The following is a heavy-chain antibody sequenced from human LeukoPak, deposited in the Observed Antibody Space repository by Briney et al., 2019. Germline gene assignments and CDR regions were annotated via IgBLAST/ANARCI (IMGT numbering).Heavy chain of an antibody. CDR2: IIPIFGTA. D-gene: IGHD6-13*01. Sequence: SVKVSCKASGGTFSSYAISWVRQAPGQGLEWMGGIIPIFGTANYAQKFQGRVTITTDESTSTAYMELSSLRSEDTAVYYCARDLGQHNWFDPWGQGTLVTVSS. J-gene: IGHJ5*02. CDR3: ARDLGQHNWFDP. CDR1: GGTFSSYA. V-gene: IGHV1-69*05.